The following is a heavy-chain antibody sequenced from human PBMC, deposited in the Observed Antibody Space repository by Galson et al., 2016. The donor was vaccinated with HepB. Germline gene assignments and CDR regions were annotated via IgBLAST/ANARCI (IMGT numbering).Heavy chain of an antibody. CDR3: GRDRGYCSDHSCYGHGGVDV. CDR1: GFSFSNYG. J-gene: IGHJ6*02. CDR2: IWYDATNK. Sequence: SLRLSCAGSGFSFSNYGMHWVRQAPGKGLEWVAVIWYDATNKDYVDSVKGRFTISKDNFKNTLDLQMNSLRVEDTAVYYCGRDRGYCSDHSCYGHGGVDVWGQGTTVTVSS. V-gene: IGHV3-33*08. D-gene: IGHD2-15*01.